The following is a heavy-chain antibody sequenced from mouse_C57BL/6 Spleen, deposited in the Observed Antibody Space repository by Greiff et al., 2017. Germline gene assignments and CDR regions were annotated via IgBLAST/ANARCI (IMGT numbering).Heavy chain of an antibody. V-gene: IGHV1-55*01. Sequence: QVQLQQPGAELVKPGASVKMSCKASGYTFTSYWITWVKQRPGQGLEWIGDIYPGSGSTNYNEKFKSKATLTVDTSSSTAYMQLRSLTSEDYAVYYWARTDYSNYGGFAYWGQGTLVTVSA. CDR3: ARTDYSNYGGFAY. CDR1: GYTFTSYW. D-gene: IGHD2-5*01. J-gene: IGHJ3*01. CDR2: IYPGSGST.